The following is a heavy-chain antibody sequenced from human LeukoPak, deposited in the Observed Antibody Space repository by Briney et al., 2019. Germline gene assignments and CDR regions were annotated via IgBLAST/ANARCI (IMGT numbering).Heavy chain of an antibody. V-gene: IGHV1-2*02. Sequence: GASVKVSCKASGYTFTGYYMHWVRQAPGQGLEWMGWINPNSGGTNYAQKFQGRVTMTRDTSISTAYMELSRLRSDDTAVYYCARADVVVVAATPWENDYWGQGTLVTVSS. J-gene: IGHJ4*02. CDR3: ARADVVVVAATPWENDY. CDR1: GYTFTGYY. CDR2: INPNSGGT. D-gene: IGHD2-15*01.